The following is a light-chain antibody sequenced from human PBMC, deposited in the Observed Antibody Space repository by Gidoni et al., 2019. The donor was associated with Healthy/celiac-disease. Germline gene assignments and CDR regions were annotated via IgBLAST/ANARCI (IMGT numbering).Light chain of an antibody. V-gene: IGKV1-9*01. Sequence: DIQLTQSPSFLSASVGDRVTITCRASQGISSYLVWYQQKPGKAPKLLIYAASTLQSGVPSRFSGSGSRTEFTLTISSLQPEDFATYYCQQQRTFGQGTKVEIK. CDR1: QGISSY. CDR3: QQQRT. CDR2: AAS. J-gene: IGKJ1*01.